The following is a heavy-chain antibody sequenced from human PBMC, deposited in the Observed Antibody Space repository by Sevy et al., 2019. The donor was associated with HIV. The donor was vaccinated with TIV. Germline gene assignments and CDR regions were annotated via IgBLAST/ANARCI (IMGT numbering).Heavy chain of an antibody. CDR3: ARHCTGSSCSHAFDI. Sequence: SETLSLTCAVYGGSFSGYYWSWIRQPPGKGLEWIGEINHSGGTNYNPSLKSRVTISVDTSTNQISLKVNSVTAADTAVFYCARHCTGSSCSHAFDIWGQGTRVTVSS. D-gene: IGHD2-15*01. V-gene: IGHV4-34*01. J-gene: IGHJ3*02. CDR1: GGSFSGYY. CDR2: INHSGGT.